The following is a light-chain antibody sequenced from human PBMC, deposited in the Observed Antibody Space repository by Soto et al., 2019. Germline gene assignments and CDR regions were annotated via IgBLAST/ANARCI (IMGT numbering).Light chain of an antibody. CDR3: CSYAGNSEV. Sequence: QSALTQPASASGSPGQSITIPCTGTSGDVGSYNLVSWYQQHPGKAPKLLIYEVTERPSGVSNRFSGSKSGNTASLTISGLQPDDEADYYCCSYAGNSEVFGTGTKVTVL. V-gene: IGLV2-23*02. CDR2: EVT. J-gene: IGLJ1*01. CDR1: SGDVGSYNL.